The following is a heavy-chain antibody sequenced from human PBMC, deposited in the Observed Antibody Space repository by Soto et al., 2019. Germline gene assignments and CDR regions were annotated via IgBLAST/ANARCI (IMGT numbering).Heavy chain of an antibody. CDR3: ARGIAVAGGDAWFDP. V-gene: IGHV1-2*04. Sequence: QVQLVQSGAEVKKPGASVKVSCKASGYTFTGYYMHWVRQAPGQGLEWMGWINPNSGGTNYAQKFQGWVTMTRDTSIGTAYMELSRLRSDDTAVYYCARGIAVAGGDAWFDPWGQGTLVTVSS. CDR1: GYTFTGYY. D-gene: IGHD6-19*01. CDR2: INPNSGGT. J-gene: IGHJ5*02.